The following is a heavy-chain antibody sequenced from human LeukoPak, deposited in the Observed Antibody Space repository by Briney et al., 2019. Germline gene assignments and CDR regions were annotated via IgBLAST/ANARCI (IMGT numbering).Heavy chain of an antibody. CDR3: ARDKIEGPTKLDY. V-gene: IGHV3-7*01. Sequence: GGSLRPSCAASGFTFSSYWMSWVRQAPGKGLEWVANIKQDESQKYYVDSVKGRFTISRDNAKNSLYLQMNSLRAEDTAVYYCARDKIEGPTKLDYWGQGILVTVSS. CDR1: GFTFSSYW. J-gene: IGHJ4*02. CDR2: IKQDESQK. D-gene: IGHD1-1*01.